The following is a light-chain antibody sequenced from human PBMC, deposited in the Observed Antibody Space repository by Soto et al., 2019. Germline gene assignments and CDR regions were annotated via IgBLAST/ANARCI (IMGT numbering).Light chain of an antibody. Sequence: EMEMTESPCARCVSIGDRVTITCRASQSISSYLNWYQQKPGKAPKLLIYAASSLQSGVPSRFSGSGSGTDFTPTISSLQPADFATYYCQQSYSTPTFGQGTRLEIK. V-gene: IGKV1-39*01. CDR3: QQSYSTPT. J-gene: IGKJ5*01. CDR1: QSISSY. CDR2: AAS.